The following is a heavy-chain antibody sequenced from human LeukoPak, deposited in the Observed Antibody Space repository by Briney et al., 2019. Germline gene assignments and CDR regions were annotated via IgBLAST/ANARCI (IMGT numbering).Heavy chain of an antibody. J-gene: IGHJ6*03. V-gene: IGHV4-34*01. CDR3: ARAREGSLLWFGEPLNYYMDV. D-gene: IGHD3-10*01. CDR2: INHSGST. CDR1: GGSFSGYY. Sequence: SETLSLTCAVYGGSFSGYYWSWIRQPPGKGLEWIGEINHSGSTNYNPSLKSRVIISVDTSKNQFSLKLSSVTAADTAVYYCARAREGSLLWFGEPLNYYMDVWGKGTTVTVSS.